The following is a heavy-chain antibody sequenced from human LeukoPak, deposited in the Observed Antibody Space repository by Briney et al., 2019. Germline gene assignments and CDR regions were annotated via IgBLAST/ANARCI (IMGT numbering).Heavy chain of an antibody. Sequence: GGSLRLSCAASGSTFSSYAMTWVRQGPGKGLEWVAGISGSGESTYYADSVKGRFTISRDNSKNTLYLQMNSLRAEDTAVYYCAKTSYHDFWSAPGSHHYLDVWGTGTTVTVSS. J-gene: IGHJ6*03. V-gene: IGHV3-23*01. D-gene: IGHD3-3*01. CDR2: ISGSGEST. CDR1: GSTFSSYA. CDR3: AKTSYHDFWSAPGSHHYLDV.